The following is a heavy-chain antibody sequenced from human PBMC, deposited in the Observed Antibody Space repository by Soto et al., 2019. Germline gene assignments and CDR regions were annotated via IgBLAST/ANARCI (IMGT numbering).Heavy chain of an antibody. CDR2: VSGAGLIT. Sequence: GGSLRLSCAASGFTFSNYAMSWVRRAPGKGLEWVSSVSGAGLITYYADSVRGRFTISRDNSRNTLYLQIDSLRAGDTAVYYCARVGRLRFFDYWGQGTLVTVSS. CDR3: ARVGRLRFFDY. J-gene: IGHJ4*02. V-gene: IGHV3-23*01. CDR1: GFTFSNYA. D-gene: IGHD5-12*01.